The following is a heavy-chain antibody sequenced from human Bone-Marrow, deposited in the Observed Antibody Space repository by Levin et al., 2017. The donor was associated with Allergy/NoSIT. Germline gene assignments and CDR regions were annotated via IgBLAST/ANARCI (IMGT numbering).Heavy chain of an antibody. CDR1: GFTVSNSD. V-gene: IGHV3-53*01. Sequence: GESLKISCAASGFTVSNSDMTWVRQAPGEGLEWVSSIYRGGNIHYADSAKGRFTLFSDNSKSTLFLQMNSLRAEDTAVYYCASFGGDYVGYWGQGTLVTVSS. D-gene: IGHD3-10*01. CDR3: ASFGGDYVGY. J-gene: IGHJ4*02. CDR2: IYRGGNI.